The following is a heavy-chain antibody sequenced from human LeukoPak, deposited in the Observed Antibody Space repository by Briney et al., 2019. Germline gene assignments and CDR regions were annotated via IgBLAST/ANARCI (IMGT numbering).Heavy chain of an antibody. V-gene: IGHV3-30*03. D-gene: IGHD3-22*01. J-gene: IGHJ4*02. CDR3: ARGADYYDSSAVGDY. CDR2: ISYDGSKK. Sequence: PGGSLRLSCAASGFTLSRYGMHWVRQAPGKGLEWVAVISYDGSKKYYADSVKGRFTISRDNSKNTLYLQMNSLRAEDTAVYYCARGADYYDSSAVGDYWGQGTLVTVSS. CDR1: GFTLSRYG.